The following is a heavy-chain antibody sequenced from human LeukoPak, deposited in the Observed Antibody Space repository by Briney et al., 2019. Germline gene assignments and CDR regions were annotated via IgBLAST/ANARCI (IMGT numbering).Heavy chain of an antibody. D-gene: IGHD6-19*01. V-gene: IGHV4-30-2*01. CDR1: GGSISSGGYS. CDR2: IYHSGST. CDR3: AKLSSSGWYYFDY. Sequence: SETLSLTCAVSGGSISSGGYSWSWIRQPPGKGLEWIGYIYHSGSTYYNPSLKSRVTISVDRSKNQFSLKLSSVTAADTAVYYCAKLSSSGWYYFDYWGQGTLVTVSS. J-gene: IGHJ4*02.